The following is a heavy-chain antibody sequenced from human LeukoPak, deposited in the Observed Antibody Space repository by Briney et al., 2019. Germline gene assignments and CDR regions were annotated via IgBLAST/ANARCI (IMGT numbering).Heavy chain of an antibody. CDR1: GFTFSRYW. CDR2: INPDGSTT. V-gene: IGHV3-74*01. J-gene: IGHJ5*02. D-gene: IGHD3-22*01. CDR3: ARVLSGSWDWFNP. Sequence: GESLRLSCAASGFTFSRYWIHWVRQTPGKGLEWVSRINPDGSTTTYADSVKGRFTISRDNVKNTVYLQMNSLRVEDTAVYYCARVLSGSWDWFNPWGQGTLVTVSS.